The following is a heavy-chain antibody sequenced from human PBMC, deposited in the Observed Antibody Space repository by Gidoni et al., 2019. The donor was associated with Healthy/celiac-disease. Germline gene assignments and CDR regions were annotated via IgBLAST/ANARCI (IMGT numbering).Heavy chain of an antibody. V-gene: IGHV1-69*09. D-gene: IGHD3-9*01. Sequence: VQLVQSGAEVKKPGSSVKVSCKASGGTFSSYAISWVRQAPGQGLEWMGRIIPILGIANYAQKFQGRVTITADKSTSTAYMELSSLRSEETAGYYCARDHYDILTGYLYYFDYWGQGTLVTVSS. CDR2: IIPILGIA. CDR3: ARDHYDILTGYLYYFDY. CDR1: GGTFSSYA. J-gene: IGHJ4*02.